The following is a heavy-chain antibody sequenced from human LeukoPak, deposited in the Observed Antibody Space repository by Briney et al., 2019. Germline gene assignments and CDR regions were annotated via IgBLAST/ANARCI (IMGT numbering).Heavy chain of an antibody. CDR1: GFTFSSYSM. Sequence: GSLRLSCAASGFTFSSYSMNWVRQAPGKGLEWIGEIYHSGSTNYNPSLKSRVTISVDKSKNQFSLKLSSVTAADTAVYYCARGSSSWALWRWGQGTLVTVSS. J-gene: IGHJ4*02. D-gene: IGHD6-13*01. CDR3: ARGSSSWALWR. CDR2: IYHSGST. V-gene: IGHV4-4*02.